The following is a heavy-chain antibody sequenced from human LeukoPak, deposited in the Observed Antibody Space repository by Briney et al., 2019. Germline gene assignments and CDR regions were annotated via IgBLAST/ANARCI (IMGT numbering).Heavy chain of an antibody. CDR2: IHYSGSS. V-gene: IGHV4-39*01. Sequence: PSETLSLTCTLSGGSISSSSYYWGWIRQPPGKGLEWIGTIHYSGSSYCNPSLKSRVTISVDTSKNQFSLKLSSVTAADTAVYYCVRHVSSSSGYHFDYWGQGTLVTVSS. J-gene: IGHJ4*02. D-gene: IGHD3-10*01. CDR1: GGSISSSSYY. CDR3: VRHVSSSSGYHFDY.